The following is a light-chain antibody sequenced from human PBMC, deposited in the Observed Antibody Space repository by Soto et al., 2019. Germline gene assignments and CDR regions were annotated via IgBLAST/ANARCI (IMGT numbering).Light chain of an antibody. CDR1: SSNIGSNT. V-gene: IGLV1-44*01. Sequence: QSVLTQPPSASGTPGQRVTISCSGSSSNIGSNTVNWYQQLPGTAPKLLIYNNNQRPSGVPDRFSVSKSGTSASLAISGLQSEDEADYYCAAWDDSLNGWVFGGGTKLTVL. CDR2: NNN. J-gene: IGLJ3*02. CDR3: AAWDDSLNGWV.